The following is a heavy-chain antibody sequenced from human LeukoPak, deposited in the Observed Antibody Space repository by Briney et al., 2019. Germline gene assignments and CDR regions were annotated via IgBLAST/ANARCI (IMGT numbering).Heavy chain of an antibody. CDR3: ARDYGSGGVY. J-gene: IGHJ4*02. CDR1: GGSISGYY. CDR2: IYYSGST. V-gene: IGHV4-59*12. D-gene: IGHD3-10*01. Sequence: SETLSLTCTVSGGSISGYYWSWIRQPPGKGLEWIGYIYYSGSTNYNPSLKSRVTISVDTSKNQFSLKLSSVTAADTAVYYCARDYGSGGVYWGQGTLVTVSS.